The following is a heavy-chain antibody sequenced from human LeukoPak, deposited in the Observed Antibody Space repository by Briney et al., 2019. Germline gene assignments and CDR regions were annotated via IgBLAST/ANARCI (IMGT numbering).Heavy chain of an antibody. Sequence: GGSLRLSCAASGFTVSSNYVSWVRQAPGKGLEWVSVIYSGGSTYYAVSVKGRFTISRDNSKNTLYLQMNSLRAEDTAVYYCARAPSGSYPFDYWGQGTLVTVSS. V-gene: IGHV3-53*01. J-gene: IGHJ4*02. CDR1: GFTVSSNY. D-gene: IGHD1-26*01. CDR2: IYSGGST. CDR3: ARAPSGSYPFDY.